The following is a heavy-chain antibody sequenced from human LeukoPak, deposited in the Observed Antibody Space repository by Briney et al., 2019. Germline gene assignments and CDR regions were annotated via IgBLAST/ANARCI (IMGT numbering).Heavy chain of an antibody. CDR2: IIYSGSA. V-gene: IGHV4-59*01. CDR1: GGSTSAYF. J-gene: IGHJ4*02. D-gene: IGHD6-19*01. CDR3: VRHTSSGWYQVVY. Sequence: SETLSLTCTVSGGSTSAYFWSWVRQPPGKGLEWIGFIIYSGSADHNPSLKSRVTISVDASKNQFSLKLTSVTAADTAVYYCVRHTSSGWYQVVYWGQGTLVTVSS.